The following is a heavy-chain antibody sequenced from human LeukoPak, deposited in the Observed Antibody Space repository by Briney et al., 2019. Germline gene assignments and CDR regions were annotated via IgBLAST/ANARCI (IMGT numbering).Heavy chain of an antibody. D-gene: IGHD3-10*01. CDR2: INHSGST. V-gene: IGHV4-34*01. Sequence: PGGSLRLSCAASGFIFSTYNMNWIRQPPGKGLEWIGEINHSGSTNYNPSLKSRVTISVDTSKNQFSLKLSSVTAADTAVYYCARHVSMVRGVILYYFDYWGQGTLVTVSS. J-gene: IGHJ4*02. CDR1: GFIFSTYN. CDR3: ARHVSMVRGVILYYFDY.